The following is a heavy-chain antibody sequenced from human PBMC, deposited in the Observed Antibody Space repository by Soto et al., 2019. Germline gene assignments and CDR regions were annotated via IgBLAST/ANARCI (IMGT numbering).Heavy chain of an antibody. CDR2: IYKDFT. D-gene: IGHD2-15*01. Sequence: EVQLVESGGGLVQPGGSLRLSCVASGFTVTDIYMNWVRQAPGKGLEWVSVIYKDFTDYADFVRGRFSVSTDTSKNAFYLQLDNLRAEDTAVYYCAREPRYCSGGSCSIMGDAFDIWGQGAMVTVSS. CDR1: GFTVTDIY. CDR3: AREPRYCSGGSCSIMGDAFDI. V-gene: IGHV3-66*01. J-gene: IGHJ3*02.